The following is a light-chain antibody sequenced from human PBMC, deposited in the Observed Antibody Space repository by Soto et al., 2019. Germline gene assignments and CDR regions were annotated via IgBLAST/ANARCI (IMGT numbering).Light chain of an antibody. CDR3: QQYGRTPRT. Sequence: EIVLTQSPGTLSLSPGERATLSCRASQSVASNYLAWYQQKPGQAPRILIYAASSRATGIPDRFSGSGSGTDFTLTISRLEPDDFAVYYCQQYGRTPRTFGQGTKVEV. J-gene: IGKJ1*01. V-gene: IGKV3-20*01. CDR1: QSVASNY. CDR2: AAS.